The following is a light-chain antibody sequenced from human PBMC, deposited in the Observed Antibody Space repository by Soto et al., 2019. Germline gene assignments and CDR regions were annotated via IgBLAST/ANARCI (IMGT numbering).Light chain of an antibody. CDR3: QQYSSSPPLT. Sequence: EVVLTQSPGTLSLSPGERATLSCRASQSVSSSYLAWYQLKPGQAPRLLIYGASSRATGIPDRFSGSGSGTDFTLTISRLEPEDFAVYYCQQYSSSPPLTFGGGTKVDIK. CDR2: GAS. J-gene: IGKJ4*01. CDR1: QSVSSSY. V-gene: IGKV3-20*01.